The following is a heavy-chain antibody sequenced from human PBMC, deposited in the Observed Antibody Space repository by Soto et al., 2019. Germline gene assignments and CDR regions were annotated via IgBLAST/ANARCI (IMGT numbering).Heavy chain of an antibody. V-gene: IGHV4-59*01. Sequence: SETLSLTCTVSGGSISSYYWSWIRQPPGKGLEWIGNIYYSGSTNYNPSLKSRVTISVDTSKNQFSLKLSSVTAADTAVYYCASHDWAKPFDYWGQGTLVTVSS. D-gene: IGHD3-9*01. CDR3: ASHDWAKPFDY. J-gene: IGHJ4*02. CDR2: IYYSGST. CDR1: GGSISSYY.